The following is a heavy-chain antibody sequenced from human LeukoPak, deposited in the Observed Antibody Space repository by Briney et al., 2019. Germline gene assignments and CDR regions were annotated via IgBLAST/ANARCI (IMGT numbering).Heavy chain of an antibody. D-gene: IGHD2-15*01. CDR2: IQNDEIDI. V-gene: IGHV3-30*02. J-gene: IGHJ4*02. Sequence: GGSLRLSCAASEFTFNNAWMSWVRQSPGRGLEWVAFIQNDEIDIFYADSVKGRFTVSRDNSRNTLYLQMNSLRPEDTAVYYCAKERKLLPFDCWGQGTLVTVSS. CDR3: AKERKLLPFDC. CDR1: EFTFNNAW.